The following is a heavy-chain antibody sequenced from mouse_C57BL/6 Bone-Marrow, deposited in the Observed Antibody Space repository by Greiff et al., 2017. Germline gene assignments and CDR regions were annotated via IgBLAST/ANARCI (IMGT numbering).Heavy chain of an antibody. J-gene: IGHJ4*01. Sequence: QVQLQQSGAELARPGASVKLSCKASGYTFTSYGISWVKQRTGQGLEWIGEIYPRSGNTYYNEKFKGKATLTVDKSSSTAYMQLSSLTSEDSAVXYCARFHYDYDGYYAMDYWGQGTSVTVSS. CDR3: ARFHYDYDGYYAMDY. CDR1: GYTFTSYG. CDR2: IYPRSGNT. D-gene: IGHD2-4*01. V-gene: IGHV1-81*01.